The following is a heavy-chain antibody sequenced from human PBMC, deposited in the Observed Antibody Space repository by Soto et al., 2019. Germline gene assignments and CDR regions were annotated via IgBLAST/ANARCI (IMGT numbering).Heavy chain of an antibody. CDR3: ATDRIYCSSSSCSALDL. D-gene: IGHD2-2*01. CDR1: GYTFTSYA. J-gene: IGHJ5*02. CDR2: INAGNGNT. V-gene: IGHV1-3*01. Sequence: ASVKVSCKASGYTFTSYAMHWVRQAPGQRLEWMGWINAGNGNTKYSRKFQGRLMMTADTSTDTAYMELTSLQSDDTAIYYCATDRIYCSSSSCSALDLWGPGTLVTVSS.